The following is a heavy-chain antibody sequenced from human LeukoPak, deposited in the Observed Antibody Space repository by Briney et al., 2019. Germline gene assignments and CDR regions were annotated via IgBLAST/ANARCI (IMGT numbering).Heavy chain of an antibody. V-gene: IGHV3-33*01. CDR1: GFTFSSNG. CDR3: VSQRLNLIQGSTDF. J-gene: IGHJ4*02. CDR2: IWYDGSQK. Sequence: GGSLRLSCAASGFTFSSNGMHWVRQAPGKGLEWVAVIWYDGSQKYYADSVKGRFTISRDNSKSTVDLQMNSLRAEDTAVYYCVSQRLNLIQGSTDFWGQGTLVTVSS. D-gene: IGHD2-8*02.